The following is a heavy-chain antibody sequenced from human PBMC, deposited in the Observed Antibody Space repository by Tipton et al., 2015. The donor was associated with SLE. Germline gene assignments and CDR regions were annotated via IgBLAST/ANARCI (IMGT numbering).Heavy chain of an antibody. D-gene: IGHD6-13*01. J-gene: IGHJ5*02. Sequence: TLSLTCTVSGVSISSFHWSWIRQPPGKGLDWIGYISDGGGTNHNPSLKSRVTMSVDPAKNQFSLKLTSVTAADTAVYYCAKAFPSSSSWYLHPWGQGSLVTVSS. CDR2: ISDGGGT. CDR3: AKAFPSSSSWYLHP. V-gene: IGHV4-59*08. CDR1: GVSISSFH.